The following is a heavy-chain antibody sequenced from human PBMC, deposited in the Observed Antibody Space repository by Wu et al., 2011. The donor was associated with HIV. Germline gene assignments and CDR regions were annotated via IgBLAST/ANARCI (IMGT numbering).Heavy chain of an antibody. D-gene: IGHD2-15*01. Sequence: QVHLVQSGAEVKMPGSSVKVSCKASGDSLTKYAFSWVRQAPGQGLEWMGGIIPNSGTTNYARKFQGRVTVSADRSTTTVHMELRSLRSEDTAVYYCARSGEAAEYYYYYMNVWGTGTTVTVSS. CDR1: GDSLTKYA. V-gene: IGHV1-69*14. CDR3: ARSGEAAEYYYYYMNV. J-gene: IGHJ6*03. CDR2: IIPNSGTT.